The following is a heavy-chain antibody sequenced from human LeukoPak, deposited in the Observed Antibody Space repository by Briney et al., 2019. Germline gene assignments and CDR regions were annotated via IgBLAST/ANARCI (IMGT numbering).Heavy chain of an antibody. CDR3: AKETYYYGSGSPNY. V-gene: IGHV3-23*01. J-gene: IGHJ4*02. Sequence: SGGSLRLSCAASGFTFSSYAMSWVRQAPGKGLEWVSAISGSGGSTHYADSVKGRFTISRDNSKNTLYLQMNSLRAEDTAVYYCAKETYYYGSGSPNYWGQGTLVTVSS. D-gene: IGHD3-10*01. CDR2: ISGSGGST. CDR1: GFTFSSYA.